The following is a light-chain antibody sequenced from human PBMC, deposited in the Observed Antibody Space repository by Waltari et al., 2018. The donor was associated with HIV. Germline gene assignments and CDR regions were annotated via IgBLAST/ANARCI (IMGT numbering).Light chain of an antibody. J-gene: IGKJ1*01. CDR3: QQYGYSPT. V-gene: IGKV4-1*01. Sequence: DIVMTQSPDSLAVSLGERATINCKSSQSIFYSTNSKNYLAWYQQKPGQPPKLLISWASTRESGVPDRFSGSGSGTDFTLTISRLEPEDSAVYYCQQYGYSPTFGQGTKVEVK. CDR1: QSIFYSTNSKNY. CDR2: WAS.